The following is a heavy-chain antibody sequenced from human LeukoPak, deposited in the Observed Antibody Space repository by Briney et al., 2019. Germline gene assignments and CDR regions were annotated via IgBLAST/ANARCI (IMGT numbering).Heavy chain of an antibody. Sequence: SGTLSLTCTDSGASMSTHYWSWLRQPPGKGLEWIGYLLDSWRTKDNPSLQSRVTLSADTSKNQFSLRLTSVTAADTAVYYCATIRRGSIYGYFDFWGQGILVTVSS. J-gene: IGHJ4*02. CDR3: ATIRRGSIYGYFDF. D-gene: IGHD5-18*01. CDR2: LLDSWRT. V-gene: IGHV4-59*11. CDR1: GASMSTHY.